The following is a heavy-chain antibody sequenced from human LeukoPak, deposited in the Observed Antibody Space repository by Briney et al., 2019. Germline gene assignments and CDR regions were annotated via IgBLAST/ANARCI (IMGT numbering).Heavy chain of an antibody. CDR2: INTDGTVT. D-gene: IGHD3-22*01. CDR1: GFTFSKYW. Sequence: GGSLRLSCAASGFTFSKYWMLWVRQAPGKGLESVSRINTDGTVTTYADSVKGRFTISRDNAKNILYLQMNSLRVEDTAVYYCARAYNSGLDYWGQGTLVTVSS. CDR3: ARAYNSGLDY. J-gene: IGHJ4*02. V-gene: IGHV3-74*01.